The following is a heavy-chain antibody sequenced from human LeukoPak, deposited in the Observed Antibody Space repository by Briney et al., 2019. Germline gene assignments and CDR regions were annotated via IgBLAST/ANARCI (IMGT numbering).Heavy chain of an antibody. D-gene: IGHD2-15*01. CDR2: IYYSGST. J-gene: IGHJ4*02. V-gene: IGHV4-59*01. CDR1: GGSISSYY. CDR3: ARVESDCSGGSCYSYFDY. Sequence: SSETLSLTCTVSGGSISSYYWSWIRQPPGKGLEWIGYIYYSGSTNYNPSLKSRVTISVDTSKNQFSLKLSSVTAADTAVYYCARVESDCSGGSCYSYFDYWGQGTLVTVSS.